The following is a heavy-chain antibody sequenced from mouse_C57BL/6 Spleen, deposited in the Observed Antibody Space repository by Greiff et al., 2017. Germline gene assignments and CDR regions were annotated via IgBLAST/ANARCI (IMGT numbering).Heavy chain of an antibody. J-gene: IGHJ3*01. CDR3: ANGCRFAY. D-gene: IGHD3-3*01. CDR2: ISSGSSTI. V-gene: IGHV5-17*01. Sequence: EVQLKESGGGLVKPGGSLKLSCAASGFTFSDYGMHWVRQAPEKGLEWVAYISSGSSTIDYADTVKGRFTISRDNAKNTLFLQMTSLRAEDTAMYYCANGCRFAYWGQGTLVTVSA. CDR1: GFTFSDYG.